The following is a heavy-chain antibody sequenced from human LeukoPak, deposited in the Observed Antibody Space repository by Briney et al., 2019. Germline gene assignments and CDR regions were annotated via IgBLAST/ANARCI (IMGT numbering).Heavy chain of an antibody. V-gene: IGHV3-7*01. CDR3: ARDGSSKYYFDY. CDR2: IKQDGSEK. J-gene: IGHJ4*02. Sequence: QPGGSLRLSCAASGFTFSRYWMTWVRQAPGKGLEWVANIKQDGSEKYYADSVKGRFTISRDNAKNSLYLQMNSLRAEDTAVYYCARDGSSKYYFDYWGQGTLVTVSS. CDR1: GFTFSRYW.